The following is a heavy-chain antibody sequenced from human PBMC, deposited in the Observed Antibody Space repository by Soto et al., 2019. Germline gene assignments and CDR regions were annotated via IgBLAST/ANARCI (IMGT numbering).Heavy chain of an antibody. J-gene: IGHJ5*02. CDR3: ARERLHWGSYSGVNWFDP. CDR2: MNPNSGNT. D-gene: IGHD1-26*01. CDR1: GYTFTSYD. V-gene: IGHV1-8*01. Sequence: ASVKVSCKASGYTFTSYDINWVRQATGQGLEWMGWMNPNSGNTGYAQKFQGRVTMTRNTSISTAYMELSSLRSEDTAVYYCARERLHWGSYSGVNWFDPWGQGTLVTVSS.